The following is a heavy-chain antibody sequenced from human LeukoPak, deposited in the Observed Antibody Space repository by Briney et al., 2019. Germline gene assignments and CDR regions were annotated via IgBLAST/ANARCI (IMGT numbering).Heavy chain of an antibody. D-gene: IGHD4-17*01. CDR1: GFTFSNAW. J-gene: IGHJ4*02. CDR2: IKSKVDGGTT. V-gene: IGHV3-15*01. CDR3: TTVETTVTTYFYY. Sequence: PGGSLRLSCAASGFTFSNAWMSWVRQAPGKGLEWVGRIKSKVDGGTTGYAAPVKGGSTNSRYDSKNTLYLQINILKTEGTAVYYCTTVETTVTTYFYYWGQGTLVTVSA.